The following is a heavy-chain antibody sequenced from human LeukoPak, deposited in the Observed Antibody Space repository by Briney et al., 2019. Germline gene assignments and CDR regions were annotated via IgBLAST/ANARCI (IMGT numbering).Heavy chain of an antibody. J-gene: IGHJ4*02. Sequence: GGSLRLSCAASGFTFSSSAMSWVRQAPGKGLEWVSAISDNGGYTYYADSVQGRFTISRDNSKSTLCLQMNSLRAEDTAVYYCAKQLGYCSDGSCYFPYWGQGTLVTVSS. CDR1: GFTFSSSA. D-gene: IGHD2-15*01. CDR3: AKQLGYCSDGSCYFPY. CDR2: ISDNGGYT. V-gene: IGHV3-23*01.